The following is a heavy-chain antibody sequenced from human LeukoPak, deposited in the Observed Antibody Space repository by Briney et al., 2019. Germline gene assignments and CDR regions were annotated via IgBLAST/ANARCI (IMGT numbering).Heavy chain of an antibody. V-gene: IGHV4-61*02. CDR2: IYTSGST. CDR3: ARETRGYSYNY. CDR1: GGSISSGSYY. D-gene: IGHD5-18*01. Sequence: SETLSLTCTVSGGSISSGSYYWSWIRQPAGKGLEWIGRIYTSGSTNYNPSLKSRVTMSVDTSKNQFSLKLSSVTAADTAVYYCARETRGYSYNYWGQGTLVTVSS. J-gene: IGHJ4*02.